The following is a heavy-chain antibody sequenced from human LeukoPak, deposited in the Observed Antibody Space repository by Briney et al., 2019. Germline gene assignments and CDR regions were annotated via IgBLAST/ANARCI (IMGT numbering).Heavy chain of an antibody. CDR1: GFTFSSYW. Sequence: GGSLRLSCAVSGFTFSSYWMHWVRQAPGKGLVWVSRIDRDGSRINYADSVKGRFTISRDNSKNTLYLQMNSLRAEDTAVYYCARDRPDSLDIWGQGTMVTVSS. D-gene: IGHD3-3*01. CDR3: ARDRPDSLDI. CDR2: IDRDGSRI. J-gene: IGHJ3*02. V-gene: IGHV3-74*01.